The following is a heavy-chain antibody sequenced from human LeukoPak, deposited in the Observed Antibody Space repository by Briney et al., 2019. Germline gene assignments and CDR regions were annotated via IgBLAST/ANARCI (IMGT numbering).Heavy chain of an antibody. Sequence: SGTLSLTCAVSGGSISSTNWWSWVRQPPGKGLEWIGEISHSGSTNYNPSLKSRVTISVDKSKNQFSLKLSSVTAADTAVYYCARALRGCSSTSCYLYYYYYYMDVWGKGTTVTVSS. CDR3: ARALRGCSSTSCYLYYYYYYMDV. CDR2: ISHSGST. V-gene: IGHV4-4*02. J-gene: IGHJ6*03. CDR1: GGSISSTNW. D-gene: IGHD2-2*01.